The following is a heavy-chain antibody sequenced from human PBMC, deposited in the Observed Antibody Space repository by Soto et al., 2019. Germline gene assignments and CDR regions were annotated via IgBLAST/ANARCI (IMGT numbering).Heavy chain of an antibody. D-gene: IGHD2-15*01. CDR2: INPNSGGT. CDR1: GYTFTGYY. CDR3: ARIEYCSGGNCYSAFDI. J-gene: IGHJ3*02. Sequence: ASGKVSCKASGYTFTGYYMHWVRQAPGQGLEWMGWINPNSGGTNYAQKFQGWVTLTTDTSTSTAYMELRSLTPGDTAIYYCARIEYCSGGNCYSAFDIWGQGTLVT. V-gene: IGHV1-2*04.